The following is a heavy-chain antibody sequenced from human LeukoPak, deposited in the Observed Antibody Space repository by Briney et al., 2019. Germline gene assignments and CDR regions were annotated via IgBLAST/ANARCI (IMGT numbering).Heavy chain of an antibody. D-gene: IGHD1-26*01. CDR2: IKEDGSEK. CDR1: GFPFSDNW. Sequence: PGGSLRLSCAVSGFPFSDNWMSWVRQAPGKGLEWVANIKEDGSEKNYVDSVKGRFTISRDNAKNSLYLQMNSLRAEDTAVYYCARYFRADSGSYYRSFDYWGQGTLVTVSS. J-gene: IGHJ4*02. CDR3: ARYFRADSGSYYRSFDY. V-gene: IGHV3-7*05.